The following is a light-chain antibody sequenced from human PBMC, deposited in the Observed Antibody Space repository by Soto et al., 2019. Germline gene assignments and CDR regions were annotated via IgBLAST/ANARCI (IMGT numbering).Light chain of an antibody. V-gene: IGKV1-39*01. J-gene: IGKJ1*01. Sequence: DIQMTQSPSSLSASVGDRVTITCRASLTIGDSLSWFQQKAGKPPTLLIYGASALQSGVPARFSGSGSGTDLNXTISNMECEDFATYYRIQTYNLHRTFGQETKVDIK. CDR3: IQTYNLHRT. CDR1: LTIGDS. CDR2: GAS.